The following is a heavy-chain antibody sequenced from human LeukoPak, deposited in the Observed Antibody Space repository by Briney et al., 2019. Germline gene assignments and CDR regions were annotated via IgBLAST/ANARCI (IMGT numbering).Heavy chain of an antibody. CDR2: IYHSGST. D-gene: IGHD2-2*03. V-gene: IGHV4-4*02. J-gene: IGHJ6*02. CDR3: AGVLGYCSSTSCYFPHYYYYYGMDV. Sequence: SETLSLTCAVSGGSISSSNWWSWVRQPPGKGLEWIGEIYHSGSTNYNPSLKSRVAISVDKSKNQFSLKLSSVTAADTAVYYCAGVLGYCSSTSCYFPHYYYYYGMDVWGQGTTVTVSS. CDR1: GGSISSSNW.